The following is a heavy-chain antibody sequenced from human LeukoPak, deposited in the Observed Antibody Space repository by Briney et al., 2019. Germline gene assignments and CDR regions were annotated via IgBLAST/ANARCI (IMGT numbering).Heavy chain of an antibody. J-gene: IGHJ6*03. Sequence: GGSLRLSCEASGFTFSSYAMSWVRQAPGKGLEWVSGIIDSGEITYYANSVKGRFTISRDNSKNPLYLQMKTLRAEDTAVYYFAKLGGQEVYNYYVGVWGKGPTVAVPS. CDR2: IIDSGEIT. CDR3: AKLGGQEVYNYYVGV. CDR1: GFTFSSYA. D-gene: IGHD3-16*01. V-gene: IGHV3-23*01.